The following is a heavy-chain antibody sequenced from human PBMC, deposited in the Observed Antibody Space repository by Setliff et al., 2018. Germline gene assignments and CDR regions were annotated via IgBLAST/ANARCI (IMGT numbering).Heavy chain of an antibody. CDR3: AKGGGRYHSAS. D-gene: IGHD1-26*01. CDR2: IYHDGNT. CDR1: GDSISSSNW. J-gene: IGHJ4*02. V-gene: IGHV4-4*02. Sequence: TSESLSLTCAVSGDSISSSNWWSWVRQSPGKGLEWIGEIYHDGNTKFNPSVHYNPSLKSRVTISIDKSKNQFSLKLTSVTAADTAVYYCAKGGGRYHSASWGQGTLVTVSS.